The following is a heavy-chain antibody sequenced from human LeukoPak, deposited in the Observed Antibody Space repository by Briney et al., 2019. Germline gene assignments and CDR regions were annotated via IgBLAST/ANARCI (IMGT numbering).Heavy chain of an antibody. D-gene: IGHD3-10*01. J-gene: IGHJ4*02. CDR1: GGSINNGGYY. Sequence: SQTLSLTCTVSGGSINNGGYYWSWIRQHPGKGLEWIGYIYYSGSSYYNPSLRSRVTISVDTSKNHFSLKLSSVTAADTAVYYCVKGYGYCWGQGTLVTVSS. V-gene: IGHV4-31*03. CDR3: VKGYGYC. CDR2: IYYSGSS.